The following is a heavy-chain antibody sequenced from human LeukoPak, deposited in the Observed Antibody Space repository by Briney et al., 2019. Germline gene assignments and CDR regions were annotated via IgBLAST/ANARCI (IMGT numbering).Heavy chain of an antibody. CDR1: GFTFSSYG. J-gene: IGHJ4*02. V-gene: IGHV3-30*02. D-gene: IGHD6-13*01. CDR2: IRYEGNNK. CDR3: AKDRGSSWYTAFDY. Sequence: PRGSLRLSCAASGFTFSSYGMHWVRQAPGKGLEWVAFIRYEGNNKYYADSVKGRFTISRDNSKNTVYLQMNSLRVEDTALYYCAKDRGSSWYTAFDYWGQGTLVTVSS.